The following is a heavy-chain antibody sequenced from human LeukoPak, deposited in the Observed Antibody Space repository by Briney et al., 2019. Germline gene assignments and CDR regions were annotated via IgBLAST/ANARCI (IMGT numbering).Heavy chain of an antibody. D-gene: IGHD3-3*01. J-gene: IGHJ3*02. Sequence: PSETLSLTCTVSGGSISSGSYYWSWIRQPGGKGLEWIGRIYTSGSTTYNPSLKSRVTIPVQTPKNQFSLQLSSVTAADTAVYYCARVADFWSGYPDAFDIWGQGTMVTVSS. V-gene: IGHV4-61*02. CDR1: GGSISSGSYY. CDR3: ARVADFWSGYPDAFDI. CDR2: IYTSGST.